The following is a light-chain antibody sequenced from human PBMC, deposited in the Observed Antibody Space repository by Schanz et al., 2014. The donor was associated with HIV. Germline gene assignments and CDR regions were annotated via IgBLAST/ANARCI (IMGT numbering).Light chain of an antibody. CDR1: SSDVGTYNR. V-gene: IGLV2-23*02. CDR3: CSYTGSGTLV. J-gene: IGLJ2*01. Sequence: QSVLTQPASVSGSPGQSITISCSGTSSDVGTYNRVSWYQQNPGKAPKLIIFDVDNRPSGVSNRFSGSKSGNTASLTISGLQAEDEADYYCCSYTGSGTLVFGGGTKLTVL. CDR2: DVD.